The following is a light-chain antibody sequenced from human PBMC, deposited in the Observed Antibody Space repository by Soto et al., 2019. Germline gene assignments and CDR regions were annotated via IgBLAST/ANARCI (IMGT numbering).Light chain of an antibody. J-gene: IGKJ2*01. Sequence: EIVLTQSPGTLSLSPGERATLSCRASQSVGSSFLAWYQQKPGQAPRLIIYGTSSSATGIPDRFSGSGSGTDFTLTISRLEPEDFAVYYCQQYSSSPPYTFGQGTKLEIK. V-gene: IGKV3-20*01. CDR2: GTS. CDR1: QSVGSSF. CDR3: QQYSSSPPYT.